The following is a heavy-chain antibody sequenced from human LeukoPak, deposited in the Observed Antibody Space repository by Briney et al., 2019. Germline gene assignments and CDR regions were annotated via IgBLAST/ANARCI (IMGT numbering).Heavy chain of an antibody. CDR2: INHSGST. D-gene: IGHD3-10*01. Sequence: SETLSLTCAVYGGSFSGYYWSWLRQPPGKGLEWIGEINHSGSTNYNPSLKSRVTISVDTSKNQFSLKLSSVPAADTAVYYCARGPSVTMVRGVISPFDYWGQGTLVTVSS. V-gene: IGHV4-34*01. CDR3: ARGPSVTMVRGVISPFDY. J-gene: IGHJ4*02. CDR1: GGSFSGYY.